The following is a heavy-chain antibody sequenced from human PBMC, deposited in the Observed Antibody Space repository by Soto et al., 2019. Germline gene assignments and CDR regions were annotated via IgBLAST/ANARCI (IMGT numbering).Heavy chain of an antibody. Sequence: SETLSLTCTVSGGSISSSSYYWGWIRQPPGKGLEWIGGIYYSGSTYYNPSLKSRVTISVDTSKNQFSLKLSSVTAADTAVYYCARRGGQERVRGDRKYYFDYWGQGTLVTVSS. CDR2: IYYSGST. CDR1: GGSISSSSYY. CDR3: ARRGGQERVRGDRKYYFDY. V-gene: IGHV4-39*01. D-gene: IGHD3-10*01. J-gene: IGHJ4*02.